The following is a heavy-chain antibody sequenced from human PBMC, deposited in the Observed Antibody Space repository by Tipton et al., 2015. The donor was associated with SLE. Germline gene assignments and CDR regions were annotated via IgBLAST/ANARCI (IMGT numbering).Heavy chain of an antibody. CDR1: GFSFNTYW. D-gene: IGHD2-2*01. CDR2: MDLDGTEK. CDR3: TRESHATLDI. V-gene: IGHV3-7*01. J-gene: IGHJ3*02. Sequence: SLRLSCAASGFSFNTYWMAWVRQTPGKGLEWVATMDLDGTEKFYVGSVKGRFTISRDNAKNSLYLQLNSLRAEDTAVYYCTRESHATLDIWGQGTMVIVSS.